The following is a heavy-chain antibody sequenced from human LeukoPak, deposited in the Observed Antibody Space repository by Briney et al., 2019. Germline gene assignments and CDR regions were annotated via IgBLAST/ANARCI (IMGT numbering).Heavy chain of an antibody. J-gene: IGHJ5*02. D-gene: IGHD2-2*01. V-gene: IGHV1-8*01. Sequence: ASVKVSCKASGYTFTSYDINWVRQATGQGLEWMGWMNPNSGNTGYAQKFQGRVTMTRDTSTSTVYMELSSLRSGDTAVYYCARNIVVVPAASNWFDPWGQGTLVTVSS. CDR3: ARNIVVVPAASNWFDP. CDR1: GYTFTSYD. CDR2: MNPNSGNT.